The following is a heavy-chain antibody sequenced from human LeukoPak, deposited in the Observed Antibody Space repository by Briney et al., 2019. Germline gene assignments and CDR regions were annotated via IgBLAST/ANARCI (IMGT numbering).Heavy chain of an antibody. Sequence: PSQTLSLTCTVPGGSISSGSYYWSWIRQPAGKGLEWIGRIYTSGSTNYNPSLKRRVTISVDTSKNQFSLKLSSVTAADTAVYYCARDTPPHYYDSSGYYYGYYYYGMDVWGQGTTVTVSS. CDR3: ARDTPPHYYDSSGYYYGYYYYGMDV. CDR1: GGSISSGSYY. V-gene: IGHV4-61*02. J-gene: IGHJ6*02. CDR2: IYTSGST. D-gene: IGHD3-22*01.